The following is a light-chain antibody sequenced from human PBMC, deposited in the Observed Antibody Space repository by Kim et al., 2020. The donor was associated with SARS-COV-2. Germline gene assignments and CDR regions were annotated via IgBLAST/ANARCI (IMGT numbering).Light chain of an antibody. J-gene: IGKJ4*01. V-gene: IGKV1D-13*01. CDR2: DAS. Sequence: AIRLTQSPSSLCASIGDRVTITCRASHDIITDLDWLQQKPGKPPKLLIYDASSLQSGGPSMFNGSGAGTDFTLSITNLQPEDLATYYCQQFSDYPLTLGGGTKVDIK. CDR3: QQFSDYPLT. CDR1: HDIITD.